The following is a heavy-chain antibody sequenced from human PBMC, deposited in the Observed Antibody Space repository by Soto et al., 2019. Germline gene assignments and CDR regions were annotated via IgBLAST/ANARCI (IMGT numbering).Heavy chain of an antibody. CDR1: GFTFSDDY. V-gene: IGHV3-11*01. D-gene: IGHD5-18*01. Sequence: KSGGSLRLSCGASGFTFSDDYMSWIRQAPGKGLEWVSYISSSGGTIYYADSVKGRFTISRDNAKNSLFLQMNSLRADDTAVYCCARASSPRDPWLDYWGQGTLVTVSS. J-gene: IGHJ4*02. CDR3: ARASSPRDPWLDY. CDR2: ISSSGGTI.